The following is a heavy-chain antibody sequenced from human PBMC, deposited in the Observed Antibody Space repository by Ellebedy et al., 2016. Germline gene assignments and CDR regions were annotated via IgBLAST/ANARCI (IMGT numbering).Heavy chain of an antibody. J-gene: IGHJ6*03. V-gene: IGHV4-34*01. D-gene: IGHD6-13*01. CDR1: GGSFSGYY. CDR2: INHSGST. Sequence: SETLSLTCAVYGGSFSGYYWSWIRQPPGKGLEWIGEINHSGSTNYNPSLKSRVTISVDTTKNQFSLKLSSVTAAYTAVYYCARSVYSSSWYGSDYHYYMDVWGKGTTVTVSS. CDR3: ARSVYSSSWYGSDYHYYMDV.